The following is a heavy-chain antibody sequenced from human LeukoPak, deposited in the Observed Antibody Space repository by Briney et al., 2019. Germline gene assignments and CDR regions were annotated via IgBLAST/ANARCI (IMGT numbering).Heavy chain of an antibody. CDR1: GFTFSSYA. Sequence: GGSLRLSCAASGFTFSSYAMHWVRQAPGKGLEWVAVISYDGSNKYYADSAKGRFTISRDNSKNTLYLQMNSLRAEDTAVYYCATAGSYPGYYFDYWGQGTLVTVSS. CDR3: ATAGSYPGYYFDY. J-gene: IGHJ4*02. CDR2: ISYDGSNK. V-gene: IGHV3-30-3*01. D-gene: IGHD1-26*01.